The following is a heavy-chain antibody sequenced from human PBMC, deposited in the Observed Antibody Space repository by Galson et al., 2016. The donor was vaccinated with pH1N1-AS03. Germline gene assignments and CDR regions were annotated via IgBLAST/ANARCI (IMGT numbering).Heavy chain of an antibody. CDR2: INADGSIT. D-gene: IGHD2-8*01. V-gene: IGHV3-74*01. CDR1: EFTFSSKW. J-gene: IGHJ4*02. CDR3: ARGNGRNFDC. Sequence: SLRLSCAASEFTFSSKWMHWVRQAPGKGPVWVSRINADGSITSYADSVKGRFTIPRDNAKNTLYLQMNSLRAEDTAVYYCARGNGRNFDCWGQGTLVTVSS.